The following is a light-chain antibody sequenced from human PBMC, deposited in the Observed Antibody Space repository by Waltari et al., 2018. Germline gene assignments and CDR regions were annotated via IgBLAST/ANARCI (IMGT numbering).Light chain of an antibody. CDR1: GGASIAD. V-gene: IGLV4-69*02. CDR2: VKSDGSH. CDR3: QTWGSAIPYV. J-gene: IGLJ1*01. Sequence: QLVLTQPPSASASLGASVRLTCTLSGGASIADVVWHQLQPERGPRCLLRVKSDGSHIRGEGIPDRFSGSRSGAARYLTISGLHSEDEAEYYCQTWGSAIPYVFGSGTKVTVL.